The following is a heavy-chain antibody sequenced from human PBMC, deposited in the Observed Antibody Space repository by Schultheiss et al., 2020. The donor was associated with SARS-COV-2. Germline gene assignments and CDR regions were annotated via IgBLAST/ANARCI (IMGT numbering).Heavy chain of an antibody. CDR3: AKDQEEGRRRATAFDY. Sequence: GGSLRLSCAASGFTFSSYGMHWVRQAPGKGLEWVAVIWYDGSNKYYADSVKGRFTISRDNSKNSLYLQMNSLRAEDTAVYYCAKDQEEGRRRATAFDYWGQGTLVTVSS. D-gene: IGHD1-26*01. J-gene: IGHJ4*02. CDR2: IWYDGSNK. V-gene: IGHV3-33*06. CDR1: GFTFSSYG.